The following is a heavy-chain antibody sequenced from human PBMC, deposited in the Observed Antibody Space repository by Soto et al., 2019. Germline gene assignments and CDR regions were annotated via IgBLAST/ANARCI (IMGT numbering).Heavy chain of an antibody. CDR1: GFSFGRYA. Sequence: HPGVSLRLSCAASGFSFGRYAMSWVRQAPGKGLEWVSLISSGSETTYYTDSVKGRFTISRDNSENTLYLQMHSLRAEDTAVYYCAESPGYGDHFDYWGQGSLVTVS. D-gene: IGHD4-17*01. CDR3: AESPGYGDHFDY. CDR2: ISSGSETT. J-gene: IGHJ4*02. V-gene: IGHV3-23*01.